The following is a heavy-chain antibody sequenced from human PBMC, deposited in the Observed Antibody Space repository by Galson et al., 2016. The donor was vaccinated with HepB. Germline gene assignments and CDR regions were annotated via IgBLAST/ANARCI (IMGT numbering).Heavy chain of an antibody. V-gene: IGHV3-23*01. J-gene: IGHJ4*02. CDR2: ISGGGAST. CDR1: GFTFSTYG. CDR3: GKSKAPYDFWSGYDS. D-gene: IGHD3-3*01. Sequence: SMRLSCAASGFTFSTYGMIWVRQAPGKGLEWVSGISGGGASTYYVDSVQGRFTISRDNDENTLFLQMNSLRAEDTAVYYCGKSKAPYDFWSGYDSWGQGILVTVSS.